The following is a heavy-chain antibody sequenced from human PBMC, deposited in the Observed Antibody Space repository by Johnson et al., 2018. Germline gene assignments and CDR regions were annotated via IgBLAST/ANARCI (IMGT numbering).Heavy chain of an antibody. D-gene: IGHD6-6*01. J-gene: IGHJ6*02. Sequence: QVQLVQSGGGVVQPGRSLRLSCAASGFTFSAYGMHWVRQAPGKGLEWVAVISYDGSNKYYADSVKGRFTISRDNPKNTLYLQMNSLRAEDTAVYYCEQEGGSSSSLGGMDVWGQGTTVTVSS. CDR3: EQEGGSSSSLGGMDV. CDR1: GFTFSAYG. CDR2: ISYDGSNK. V-gene: IGHV3-30*18.